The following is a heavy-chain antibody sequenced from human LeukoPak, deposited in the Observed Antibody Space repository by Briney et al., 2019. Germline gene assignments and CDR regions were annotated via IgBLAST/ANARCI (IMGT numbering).Heavy chain of an antibody. CDR1: GFTFSSYG. Sequence: PGGSLRLSCAASGFTFSSYGMHWVRQAPGKGLEWVAVISYDGSNKYYADSVKGRFTISRDNSKNTLYLQMNSLRAEDTAVYYCAKDKYYGSGSYYPFDYWGQGTLVTVSS. CDR2: ISYDGSNK. CDR3: AKDKYYGSGSYYPFDY. D-gene: IGHD3-10*01. J-gene: IGHJ4*02. V-gene: IGHV3-30*18.